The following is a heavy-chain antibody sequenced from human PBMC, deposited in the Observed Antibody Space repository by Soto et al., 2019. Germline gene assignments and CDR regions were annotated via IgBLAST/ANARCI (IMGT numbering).Heavy chain of an antibody. CDR1: GFIVSSNY. D-gene: IGHD3-10*01. J-gene: IGHJ4*02. V-gene: IGHV3-53*01. Sequence: GGSLRLSCAASGFIVSSNYMSWVRQAPGKGLEWVSVIYSGGSTYYADSVKGRFTISRDNSKNTLYLQMNSLRAEDTAVYYCARDSVVTMVDYWGQGTLVTVSS. CDR3: ARDSVVTMVDY. CDR2: IYSGGST.